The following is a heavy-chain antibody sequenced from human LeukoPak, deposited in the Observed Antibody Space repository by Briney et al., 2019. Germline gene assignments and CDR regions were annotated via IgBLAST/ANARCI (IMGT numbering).Heavy chain of an antibody. CDR1: GFTFSSYE. CDR2: IKQDGSEK. D-gene: IGHD4-11*01. Sequence: GGSLRLSCAASGFTFSSYEMNWVRQAPGKGLEWVANIKQDGSEKYYVDSVKGRFTISRDNAKNSLYLQMNSLRAEDTAVYYCAYSYGAYYFDYWGQGTLVTVSS. CDR3: AYSYGAYYFDY. J-gene: IGHJ4*02. V-gene: IGHV3-7*01.